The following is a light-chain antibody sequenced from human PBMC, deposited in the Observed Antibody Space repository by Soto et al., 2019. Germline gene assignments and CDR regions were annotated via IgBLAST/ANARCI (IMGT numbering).Light chain of an antibody. Sequence: QSVLTQPRSVSGSPGQSVTISCTGTSSDVGGYNYVSWYQQHPGKAPKLMIYDVSKRPSGVPDRFSGSKSGNTASLTISGLQAEDEADYYCCSYAGSYWVFGGGT. J-gene: IGLJ2*01. V-gene: IGLV2-11*01. CDR2: DVS. CDR1: SSDVGGYNY. CDR3: CSYAGSYWV.